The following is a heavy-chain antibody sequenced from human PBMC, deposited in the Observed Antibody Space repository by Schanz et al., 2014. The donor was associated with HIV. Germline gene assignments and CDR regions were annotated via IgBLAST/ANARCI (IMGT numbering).Heavy chain of an antibody. V-gene: IGHV3-33*06. CDR3: AKEGYYDSAGYYSRDDAFDI. CDR2: IWYDGSNK. Sequence: QVQLVESGGGVVQPGRSLRLSCAASGFTFSTYGMHWVRQAPGKGLEWVAVIWYDGSNKYYADSVKGRFTISRDNSKNTLYLQMNSLRAEDTAVYYCAKEGYYDSAGYYSRDDAFDIWGQGTMVSVSS. J-gene: IGHJ3*02. D-gene: IGHD3-22*01. CDR1: GFTFSTYG.